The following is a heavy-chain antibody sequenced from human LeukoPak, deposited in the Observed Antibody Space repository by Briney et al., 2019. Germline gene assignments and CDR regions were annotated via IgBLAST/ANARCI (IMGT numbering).Heavy chain of an antibody. CDR1: GYSISSGYY. CDR3: ARVRGTVTTDFDY. J-gene: IGHJ4*02. Sequence: SETLSLTCTVSGYSISSGYYWGWIPQPPGKGLGWIGIIYHSGSTYYNPSLKSRVTISVDTSKNQVSLKLSSVTAADTAVYYCARVRGTVTTDFDYWGQGTLVTVSS. CDR2: IYHSGST. V-gene: IGHV4-38-2*02. D-gene: IGHD4-17*01.